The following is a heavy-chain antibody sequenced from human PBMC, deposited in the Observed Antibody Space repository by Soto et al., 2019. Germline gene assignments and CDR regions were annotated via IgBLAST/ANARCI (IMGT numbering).Heavy chain of an antibody. J-gene: IGHJ5*02. Sequence: QVRLVQSGGEVKEPGASVKVSCKASGYSFTNYGISWVRQAPGQGLEWGGWVSTFDGHTNYEEKDRERFTMTTDTSTSTASMELRSLTSDDTAVYYCARDDGYRVDNCDPWGQGTLVTVSS. CDR2: VSTFDGHT. D-gene: IGHD1-1*01. V-gene: IGHV1-18*01. CDR1: GYSFTNYG. CDR3: ARDDGYRVDNCDP.